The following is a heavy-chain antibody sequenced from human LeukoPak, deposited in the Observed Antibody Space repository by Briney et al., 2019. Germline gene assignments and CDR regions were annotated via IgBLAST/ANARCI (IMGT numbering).Heavy chain of an antibody. CDR3: AKDSGYSDY. V-gene: IGHV3-30*18. CDR2: ISYDGSNK. J-gene: IGHJ4*02. D-gene: IGHD3-22*01. CDR1: GFSFRTYA. Sequence: GGSLRLSCAASGFSFRTYAMSWVRQAPGKGLEWVAVISYDGSNKYYADSVKGRFTISRDNSKNTLYLQMNSLSAEDTAVYYCAKDSGYSDYWGQGTLVTVSS.